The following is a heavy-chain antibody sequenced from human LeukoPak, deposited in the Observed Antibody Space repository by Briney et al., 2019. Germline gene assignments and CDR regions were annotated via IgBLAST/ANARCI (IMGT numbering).Heavy chain of an antibody. V-gene: IGHV4-4*07. D-gene: IGHD4-17*01. Sequence: SETLSLTRTVSGGSISSYYWSWIQQPAGKGLEWIGRIYTSGSTNYNPSLKSRVTMSVDTSKNQFSLKLSSVTAADTAVYYCARDLGYGDYGWYFDLWGRGTLVTVSS. CDR3: ARDLGYGDYGWYFDL. J-gene: IGHJ2*01. CDR2: IYTSGST. CDR1: GGSISSYY.